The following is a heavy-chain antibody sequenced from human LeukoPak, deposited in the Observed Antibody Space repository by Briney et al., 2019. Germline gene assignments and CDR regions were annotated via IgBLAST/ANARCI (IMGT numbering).Heavy chain of an antibody. CDR1: GFTFSSYS. V-gene: IGHV3-66*01. CDR2: IYSGGST. Sequence: GGSLRLSCAASGFTFSSYSMSWVRQAPGKGLEWVSVIYSGGSTYYADSVKGRFTISRDNSKTTLYLQMNSLRAEDTAVYYCARDRIQGYNWFDPWGQGTLVTVSS. J-gene: IGHJ5*02. D-gene: IGHD6-13*01. CDR3: ARDRIQGYNWFDP.